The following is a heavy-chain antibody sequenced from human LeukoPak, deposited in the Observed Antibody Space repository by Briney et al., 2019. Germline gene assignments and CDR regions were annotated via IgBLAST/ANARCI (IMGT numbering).Heavy chain of an antibody. CDR2: ISSIRNYI. CDR3: ARGKGGYGPRAYGMDV. Sequence: PGGSLRLSCAASKFTFSDYSMSWVRQAPGKGLEWVSSISSIRNYIYYADSVKGRFTVSRDNSKNTLYLQMNSLRAEDTAVYYCARGKGGYGPRAYGMDVWGQGTTVTVSS. D-gene: IGHD5-12*01. J-gene: IGHJ6*02. CDR1: KFTFSDYS. V-gene: IGHV3-21*01.